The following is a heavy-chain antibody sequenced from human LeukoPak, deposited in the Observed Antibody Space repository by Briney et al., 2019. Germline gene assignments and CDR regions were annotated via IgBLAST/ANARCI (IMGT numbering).Heavy chain of an antibody. CDR2: VSTSNPHT. CDR1: GYTSTNYG. D-gene: IGHD3-3*01. J-gene: IGHJ5*02. Sequence: ASVKVSCKTSGYTSTNYGISWVRQAPGQGLEWMGWVSTSNPHTNYAPKFRGRVIMTIDTSTTIAYLEMRSLTSDDTAVYYCARDRFLWGLGNWFDLWGQGTLVTVTS. V-gene: IGHV1-18*01. CDR3: ARDRFLWGLGNWFDL.